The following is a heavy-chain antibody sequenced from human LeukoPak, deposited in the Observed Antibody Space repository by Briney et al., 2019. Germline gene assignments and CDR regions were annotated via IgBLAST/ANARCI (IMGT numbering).Heavy chain of an antibody. D-gene: IGHD5-18*01. J-gene: IGHJ4*02. V-gene: IGHV3-23*01. CDR3: ARGARSGYSFRFGDY. CDR1: GFSFSGYA. Sequence: GALRLSCVASGFSFSGYAMSWVRQAPGKGLEWVSAISGSGGTIFYADSVKGRFTISRDNSKNTLYLEMSGLGAEDTALYYCARGARSGYSFRFGDYWGQGTLVTVSS. CDR2: ISGSGGTI.